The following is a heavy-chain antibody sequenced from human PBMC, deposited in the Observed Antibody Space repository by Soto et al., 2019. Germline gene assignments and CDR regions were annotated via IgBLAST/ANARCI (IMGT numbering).Heavy chain of an antibody. D-gene: IGHD3-22*01. Sequence: GASVKVSCKASGYTFTGYYMHWVRQAPGQGLEWMGWINPNSGGTNYAQKFQDWVTMTRDTSISTAYMELSRLRSDDTAVYYCAREGKGPNFYDRTGYYHGDRMEFWGQGTSVTASS. J-gene: IGHJ6*02. V-gene: IGHV1-2*04. CDR2: INPNSGGT. CDR3: AREGKGPNFYDRTGYYHGDRMEF. CDR1: GYTFTGYY.